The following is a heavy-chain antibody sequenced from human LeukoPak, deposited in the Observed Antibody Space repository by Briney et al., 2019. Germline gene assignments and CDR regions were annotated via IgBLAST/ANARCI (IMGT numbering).Heavy chain of an antibody. V-gene: IGHV1-69*13. Sequence: ASVKVSCKASGGTFSSYAISWVRQAPGQGLEWMGGIIPIFGTANYAQKFQGRVTITADESTSTAYMELSSLRSEDTAVYYCARGPIYSSGWYLPKYNWFDPWGQGTLVTVSS. J-gene: IGHJ5*02. CDR3: ARGPIYSSGWYLPKYNWFDP. D-gene: IGHD6-19*01. CDR1: GGTFSSYA. CDR2: IIPIFGTA.